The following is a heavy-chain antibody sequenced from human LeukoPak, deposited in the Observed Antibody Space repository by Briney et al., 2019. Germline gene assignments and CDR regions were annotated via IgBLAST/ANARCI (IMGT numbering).Heavy chain of an antibody. D-gene: IGHD2-15*01. J-gene: IGHJ4*02. V-gene: IGHV3-7*01. CDR1: GFMFSTYW. Sequence: GGSLRLSCAASGFMFSTYWMSWVRQAPGKGLEWVANIKQDGSETYYMDSGKGRFTISRDNAKNSLYLQMNSLRAEATAVYYCARGYCSGGSCYLDYFDYWGQGTLVTVSS. CDR3: ARGYCSGGSCYLDYFDY. CDR2: IKQDGSET.